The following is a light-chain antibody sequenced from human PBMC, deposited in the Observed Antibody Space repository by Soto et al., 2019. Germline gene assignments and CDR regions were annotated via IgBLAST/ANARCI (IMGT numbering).Light chain of an antibody. CDR1: SSDVGAYNS. CDR2: KGT. J-gene: IGLJ1*01. CDR3: CSSAPESTYV. V-gene: IGLV2-23*01. Sequence: QSVLAQPASVSGSPGQSVTISCTGTSSDVGAYNSVSWYQQHPDKAPQLMIYKGTQRPSGVSNRFSGSTSGNAASLTISGLQAGDEADYFCCSSAPESTYVFGTGTKATAL.